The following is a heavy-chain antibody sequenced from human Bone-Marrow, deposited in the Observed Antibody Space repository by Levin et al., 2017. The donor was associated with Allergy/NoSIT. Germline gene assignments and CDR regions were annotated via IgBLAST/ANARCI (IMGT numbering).Heavy chain of an antibody. CDR1: GGSISPYN. CDR3: ARDYRFGEIVLDS. Sequence: PSETLSLTCTVSGGSISPYNWNWIRQPPGKGLEWIGYIHYTGNTNYNPSLKSRVTMSVDTSRNQFSLQLRSVTAADTAVYYCARDYRFGEIVLDSWGQGTLVTVSS. D-gene: IGHD3-10*01. CDR2: IHYTGNT. J-gene: IGHJ4*02. V-gene: IGHV4-59*01.